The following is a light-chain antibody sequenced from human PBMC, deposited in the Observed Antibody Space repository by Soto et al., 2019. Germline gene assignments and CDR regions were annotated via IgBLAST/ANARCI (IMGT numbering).Light chain of an antibody. CDR3: NSYTSSSTPYV. Sequence: QSALTQPASVSGSPGQSITISCTGTSSDVGGYNYVSWYQHHPGKAPKLIIYDVSNRPSGVSNRFSGSKSGNTASLTISGLQAEDEADYFCNSYTSSSTPYVCGTGTKLTVL. CDR2: DVS. J-gene: IGLJ1*01. V-gene: IGLV2-14*03. CDR1: SSDVGGYNY.